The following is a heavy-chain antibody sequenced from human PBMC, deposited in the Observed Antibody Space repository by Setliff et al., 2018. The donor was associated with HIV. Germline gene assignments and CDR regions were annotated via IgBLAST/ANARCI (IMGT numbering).Heavy chain of an antibody. D-gene: IGHD6-13*01. Sequence: PGESLKISCAASGFTLSNYQMSWVRQAPGKGLEWVAKIKGDVDQKYYVDSVKGRFTISRDNAQNSLYLQVTSLRVEDTALYYCVRDWSGQQLVYDYWGQGTLVTVS. CDR3: VRDWSGQQLVYDY. CDR2: IKGDVDQK. J-gene: IGHJ4*02. CDR1: GFTLSNYQ. V-gene: IGHV3-7*03.